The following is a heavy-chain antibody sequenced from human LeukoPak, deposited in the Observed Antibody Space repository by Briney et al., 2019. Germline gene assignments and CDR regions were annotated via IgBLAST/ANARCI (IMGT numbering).Heavy chain of an antibody. J-gene: IGHJ4*02. CDR2: ISPSGSA. V-gene: IGHV4-59*10. D-gene: IGHD1-26*01. Sequence: SETLSLTCAVYGGSFSGYYWSWIRQPPGKGLEWIGRISPSGSANYNPSLMSRVTLSVDTSNNQFSLNLRYVTAADTAVYYCARVKSGSFLFDSWGQGTLVTVSS. CDR1: GGSFSGYY. CDR3: ARVKSGSFLFDS.